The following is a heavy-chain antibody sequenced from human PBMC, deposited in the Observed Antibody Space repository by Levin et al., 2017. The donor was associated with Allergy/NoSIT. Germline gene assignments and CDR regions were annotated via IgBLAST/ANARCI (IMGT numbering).Heavy chain of an antibody. V-gene: IGHV3-30*04. J-gene: IGHJ6*02. CDR1: GFTFSDYA. CDR2: ISYNGNIK. Sequence: GGSLRLSCVASGFTFSDYAMHWARQAPGRGLEWVAVISYNGNIKYNADSVQGRFTISRSNSNNTLYLQMNSLRVEDTGVYYCARDYWTYTGTRAGTHVWGQGTPVTVSS. D-gene: IGHD1-14*01. CDR3: ARDYWTYTGTRAGTHV.